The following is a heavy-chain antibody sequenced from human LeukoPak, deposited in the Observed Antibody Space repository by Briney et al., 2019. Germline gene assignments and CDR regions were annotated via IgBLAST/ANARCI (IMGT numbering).Heavy chain of an antibody. D-gene: IGHD3-9*01. J-gene: IGHJ4*02. Sequence: PSETLSLTCTVSGGSISSSSYYWGWIRQPPGKGLEWIGYIYYSGSTNYNPSLKSRVTISVDTSKNQFSLKLSSVTAADTAVYYCARGKYFDWLGAYDYWGQGTLVTVSS. CDR3: ARGKYFDWLGAYDY. CDR2: IYYSGST. CDR1: GGSISSSSYY. V-gene: IGHV4-61*05.